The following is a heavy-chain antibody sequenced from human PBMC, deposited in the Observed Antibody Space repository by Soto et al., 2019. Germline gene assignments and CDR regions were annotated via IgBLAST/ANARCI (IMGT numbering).Heavy chain of an antibody. J-gene: IGHJ4*02. V-gene: IGHV4-34*01. D-gene: IGHD3-16*01. CDR3: ARGQRDLGGGYFDY. CDR2: INHSGST. CDR1: GGSFSGYY. Sequence: SETLSLTCAVYGGSFSGYYWSWIRQPPGKGLEWIGEINHSGSTNYNPSLKSRVTISVDTYKNQFSLKLSSVTAADTAVYYCARGQRDLGGGYFDYWGQGTLVTVSS.